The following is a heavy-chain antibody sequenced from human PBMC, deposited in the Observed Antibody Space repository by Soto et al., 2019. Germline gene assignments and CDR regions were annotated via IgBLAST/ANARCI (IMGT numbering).Heavy chain of an antibody. D-gene: IGHD2-2*01. CDR2: IIPIIDTT. CDR1: GGPFSSYG. CDR3: ARDMPDDGFEI. V-gene: IGHV1-69*01. J-gene: IGHJ3*02. Sequence: QVQLVQSGAEVKKPGSSVKVSCKASGGPFSSYGFSWVRQAPGQGLEWMGGIIPIIDTTNYARKFQGRVTITADESTSTAYMERSSLTSDDTAAYYCARDMPDDGFEIWGQGTMVTVPS.